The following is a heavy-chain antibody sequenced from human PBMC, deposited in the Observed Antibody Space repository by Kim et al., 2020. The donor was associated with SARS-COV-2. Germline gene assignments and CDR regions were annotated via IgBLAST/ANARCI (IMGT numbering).Heavy chain of an antibody. CDR2: ISSSGSTI. V-gene: IGHV3-11*01. D-gene: IGHD3-9*01. Sequence: GGSLRLSCAASGFTFSDYYMSWIRQAPGKGLEWVSYISSSGSTIYYADSVKGRFTISRDNAKNSLYLQMNSMRAEDTAVYYCASSTLRYFDWFDYWGQGTLVTVSS. CDR3: ASSTLRYFDWFDY. J-gene: IGHJ4*02. CDR1: GFTFSDYY.